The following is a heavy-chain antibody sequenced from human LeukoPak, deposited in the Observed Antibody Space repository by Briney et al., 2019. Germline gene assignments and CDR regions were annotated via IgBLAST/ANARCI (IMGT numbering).Heavy chain of an antibody. CDR3: ASVTGKY. J-gene: IGHJ4*02. Sequence: SETLSLTCTVSGYSISSGYYWGWIRQPPGKGLEWIGSIYHSGSTYYNPSLKSRVTISVDTSKNQFSLKLSSVTAADTAVYYCASVTGKYWGQGTLVTVSS. CDR1: GYSISSGYY. CDR2: IYHSGST. V-gene: IGHV4-38-2*02. D-gene: IGHD1-20*01.